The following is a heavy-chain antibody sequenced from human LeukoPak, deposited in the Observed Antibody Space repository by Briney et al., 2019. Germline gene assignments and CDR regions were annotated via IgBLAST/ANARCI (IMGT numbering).Heavy chain of an antibody. D-gene: IGHD3-9*01. CDR2: IIPILGIA. J-gene: IGHJ6*02. V-gene: IGHV1-69*04. Sequence: SVKVSCKVSGGTFSSYAISWVRQAPGQGLEWMGRIIPILGIANYAQKFQGRVTITADKSTSTAYMELSSLRSEDTAVYYCASSYIGLRYFDWSSPYGMDVWGQGTTVTVSS. CDR1: GGTFSSYA. CDR3: ASSYIGLRYFDWSSPYGMDV.